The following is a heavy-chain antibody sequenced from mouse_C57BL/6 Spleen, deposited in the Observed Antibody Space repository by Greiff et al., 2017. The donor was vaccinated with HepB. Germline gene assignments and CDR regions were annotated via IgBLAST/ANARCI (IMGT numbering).Heavy chain of an antibody. CDR1: GYTFTSYG. J-gene: IGHJ2*01. CDR3: ARSSKGSSSYYFDY. V-gene: IGHV1-81*01. Sequence: QVQLKESGAELARPGASVKLSCKASGYTFTSYGISWVKQRTGQGLEWIGEIYPRSGNTYYNEKFKGKATLTADKSSSTAYMELRSLTSEDSAVYFCARSSKGSSSYYFDYWGQGTTLTVSS. CDR2: IYPRSGNT. D-gene: IGHD1-1*01.